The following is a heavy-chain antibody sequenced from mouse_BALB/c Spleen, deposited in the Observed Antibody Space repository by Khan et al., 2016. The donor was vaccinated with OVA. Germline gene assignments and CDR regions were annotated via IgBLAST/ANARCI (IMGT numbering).Heavy chain of an antibody. V-gene: IGHV4-1*02. CDR2: INTDSSTI. Sequence: EVKLLESGGGLVQPGGSLKLSCAASGFDFSRYWMSWVRQAPGKGLEWIGEINTDSSTINYTPSLKDKFIISRDNAKNTLYLQMSKVRSEDTALYYGASHYDYSWFAYWGQGTLVTVSA. D-gene: IGHD2-4*01. J-gene: IGHJ3*01. CDR1: GFDFSRYW. CDR3: ASHYDYSWFAY.